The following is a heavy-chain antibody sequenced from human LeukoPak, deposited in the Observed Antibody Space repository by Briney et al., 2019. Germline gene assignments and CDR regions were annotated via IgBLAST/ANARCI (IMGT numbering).Heavy chain of an antibody. CDR2: VYSSVST. V-gene: IGHV4-59*01. D-gene: IGHD7-27*01. J-gene: IGHJ4*02. CDR1: GGSLSRYY. Sequence: SETRSLTCTVSGGSLSRYYWFWIRQSPGKGPEWIGYVYSSVSTNYNPSLKSRVTISIDTSENQFSLKLTSMTAADTAVYYCARGSYGDPIDNWGQGILVTVSS. CDR3: ARGSYGDPIDN.